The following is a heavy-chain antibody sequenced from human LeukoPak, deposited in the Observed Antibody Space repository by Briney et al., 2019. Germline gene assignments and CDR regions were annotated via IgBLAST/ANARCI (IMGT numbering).Heavy chain of an antibody. V-gene: IGHV3-23*01. D-gene: IGHD5-24*01. CDR1: GFTFSSYA. CDR2: ISSSGGNT. CDR3: AKARRDGYNLFDY. J-gene: IGHJ4*02. Sequence: GGSLRLSCAASGFTFSSYAMSWVSQARGKGLXXXSVISSSGGNTYYTDSVKGRFTVSRDISKNTLYLQMNSLRAEDTALYYCAKARRDGYNLFDYWGQGTLVTVSS.